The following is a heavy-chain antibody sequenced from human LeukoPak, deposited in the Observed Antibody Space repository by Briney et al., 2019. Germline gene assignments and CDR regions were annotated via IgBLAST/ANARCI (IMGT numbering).Heavy chain of an antibody. CDR2: INHSGST. Sequence: MSSETLSLTCAVYGGSFSGYYWSWIRQPPGKGLEWIGEINHSGSTNYNPSLKSRVTISVDTSKNQFSLKLSSVTAADTAVYYCASYDYYYYYMDVWGKGTTVTISS. CDR3: ASYDYYYYYMDV. D-gene: IGHD3-16*01. CDR1: GGSFSGYY. V-gene: IGHV4-34*01. J-gene: IGHJ6*03.